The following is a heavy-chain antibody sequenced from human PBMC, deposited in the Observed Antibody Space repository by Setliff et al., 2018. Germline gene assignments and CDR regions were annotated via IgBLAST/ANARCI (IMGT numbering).Heavy chain of an antibody. CDR3: ARGRERDYNFWSGYYTYYYYGMDV. CDR1: GYTFTTYY. J-gene: IGHJ6*02. CDR2: INPGDGST. Sequence: ASVKVSCKASGYTFTTYYMHWVRQAPGQGLEWMGVINPGDGSTTYAQKFQGRVKMTRDTSTNTVYMQLNSLRFEDRAVYYCARGRERDYNFWSGYYTYYYYGMDVWGQGTTVTVSS. D-gene: IGHD3-3*01. V-gene: IGHV1-46*01.